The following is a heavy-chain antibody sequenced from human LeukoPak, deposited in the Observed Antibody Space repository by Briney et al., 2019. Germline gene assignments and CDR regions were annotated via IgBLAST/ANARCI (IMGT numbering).Heavy chain of an antibody. CDR2: ISGCDGSS. J-gene: IGHJ4*02. CDR3: AKSLGVGGYTRYKGFDQ. V-gene: IGHV3-23*01. Sequence: GGSLRLSCASSGFTFNNFVMNSLRQAPGKGLEWVSRISGCDGSSHYADFVKGRFTISRGNSKNTLHLQMNSLRAEDTAVYYCAKSLGVGGYTRYKGFDQWGQGTLVTVSS. CDR1: GFTFNNFV. D-gene: IGHD3-16*02.